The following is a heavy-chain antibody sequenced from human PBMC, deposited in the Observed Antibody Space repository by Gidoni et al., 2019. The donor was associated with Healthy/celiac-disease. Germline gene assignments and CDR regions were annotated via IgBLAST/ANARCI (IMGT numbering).Heavy chain of an antibody. CDR1: GFTFSSYW. D-gene: IGHD5-18*01. J-gene: IGHJ4*02. CDR2: IKQDGSEK. CDR3: ASWGSYGNFDY. Sequence: EVQLVESGGGLVQPGGSLRLSCAASGFTFSSYWMSWVRQAPGKGLEWVANIKQDGSEKYYVDSVKGRFTISRDNAKNSLYLQMNSLRAEDTAVYYCASWGSYGNFDYWGQGTLVTVSS. V-gene: IGHV3-7*03.